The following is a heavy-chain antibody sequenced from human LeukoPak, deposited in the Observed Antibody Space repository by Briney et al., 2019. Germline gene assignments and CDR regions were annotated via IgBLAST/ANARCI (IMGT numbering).Heavy chain of an antibody. CDR1: GDSISSSSYY. J-gene: IGHJ4*02. CDR2: IYYRGST. Sequence: SETLSLTCTVSGDSISSSSYYWGWIRQPPGKGLEWIGSIYYRGSTYYNPSLKSRVTISVDTSKNQFSLKLSSVTAADTAVYYCARGGTMVRGPLSFWGQGTLVTVSS. CDR3: ARGGTMVRGPLSF. D-gene: IGHD3-10*01. V-gene: IGHV4-39*07.